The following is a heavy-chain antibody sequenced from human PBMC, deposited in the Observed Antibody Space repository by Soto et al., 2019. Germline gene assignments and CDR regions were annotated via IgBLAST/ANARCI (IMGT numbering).Heavy chain of an antibody. Sequence: SETLSLTCAVSGGSISSGGYSWSWIRQPPGKGLEWIGYIYYSGSTNYNPSLKSRVTISVDTSKNQFSLKLSSVTAADTAVYYCARGGGSPDYWGQGTLVTVS. J-gene: IGHJ4*02. CDR3: ARGGGSPDY. CDR1: GGSISSGGYS. CDR2: IYYSGST. V-gene: IGHV4-61*08. D-gene: IGHD2-15*01.